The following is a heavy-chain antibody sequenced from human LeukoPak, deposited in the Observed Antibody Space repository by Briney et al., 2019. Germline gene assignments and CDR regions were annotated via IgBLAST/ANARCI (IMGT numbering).Heavy chain of an antibody. J-gene: IGHJ4*02. V-gene: IGHV3-74*01. CDR2: INSDGSST. CDR1: GFTLSPYW. CDR3: ARARCSRTSCNTESDY. Sequence: GGSLRLSCSASGFTLSPYWMHWVRQALGKGLVWVSRINSDGSSTTYADSVKGRFTISRDNAKNTLYLQMNILRAEDTAVYYCARARCSRTSCNTESDYWGQGTLVTVSS. D-gene: IGHD2-2*01.